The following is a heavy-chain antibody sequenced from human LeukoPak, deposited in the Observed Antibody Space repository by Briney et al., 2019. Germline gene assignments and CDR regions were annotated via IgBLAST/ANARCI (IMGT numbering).Heavy chain of an antibody. J-gene: IGHJ5*02. CDR1: GFTFSSYA. CDR3: ARDKARTSVVVPAAIYP. V-gene: IGHV3-30-3*01. D-gene: IGHD2-2*02. CDR2: MSYDGSNK. Sequence: PGRSLRLSCAASGFTFSSYAMHWVRQAPGKGLEWVAVMSYDGSNKYYADSVKGRFTISRDNSKNTLYLQMNSLRAEDTAVYYCARDKARTSVVVPAAIYPWGQGTLVTVSS.